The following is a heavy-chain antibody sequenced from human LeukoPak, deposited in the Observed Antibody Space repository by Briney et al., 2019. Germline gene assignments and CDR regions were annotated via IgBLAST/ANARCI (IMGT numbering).Heavy chain of an antibody. CDR2: INWSGGST. CDR3: ARAPITSPFYFDY. D-gene: IGHD2-2*01. V-gene: IGHV3-20*04. J-gene: IGHJ4*02. Sequence: SGGSLRLSSTASGFAFDEHGMSWVRQVPGKGLEWVSGINWSGGSTGYADPLRGRFTISRDNAKNSLSPQMDSLRAEDTALYYCARAPITSPFYFDYWGQGTLVTVSS. CDR1: GFAFDEHG.